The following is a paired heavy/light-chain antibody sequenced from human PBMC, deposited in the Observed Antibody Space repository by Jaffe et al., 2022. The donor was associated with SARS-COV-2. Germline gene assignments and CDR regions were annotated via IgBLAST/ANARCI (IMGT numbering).Light chain of an antibody. CDR1: QNINSNH. J-gene: IGKJ1*01. V-gene: IGKV3-20*01. Sequence: EIVLTQSPAILSLSPGERATLSCRASQNINSNHLAWFQQNPGQAPRLLIYDVSSRATGTPQRFSGSGSGTDFTLTISRLEPEDFAVYYCQQFGTSPWTFGQGTKVDVK. CDR3: QQFGTSPWT. CDR2: DVS.
Heavy chain of an antibody. J-gene: IGHJ4*02. D-gene: IGHD3-16*01. CDR2: LYHSGDT. CDR1: GASLSSYF. Sequence: QVQLQQWGAGLLKPSETLSLTCGVYGASLSSYFWTWIRQPPGKGLEWIGDLYHSGDTNYNPSLKSRVTISGDTSKTQFSLNLTSVTAADTAVYYCARTWGRGLPDFWGQGTLVTVSS. V-gene: IGHV4-34*01. CDR3: ARTWGRGLPDF.